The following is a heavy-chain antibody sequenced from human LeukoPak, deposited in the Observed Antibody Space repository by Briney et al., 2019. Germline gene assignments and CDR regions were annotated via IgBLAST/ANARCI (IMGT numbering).Heavy chain of an antibody. CDR2: ISYSGST. D-gene: IGHD2-15*01. CDR1: GVSISSYY. V-gene: IGHV4-59*01. Sequence: SETLSLTCTVSGVSISSYYWSWIRQPPGKGLEWIGHISYSGSTKYNPSLKSRVTISVDTSKNQFSLKLSPVTAADTAVYYCARQVVGILSWGQGTLVTVSS. CDR3: ARQVVGILS. J-gene: IGHJ4*02.